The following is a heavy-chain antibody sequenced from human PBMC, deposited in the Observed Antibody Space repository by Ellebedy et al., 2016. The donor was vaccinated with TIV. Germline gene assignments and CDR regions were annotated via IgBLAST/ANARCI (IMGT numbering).Heavy chain of an antibody. D-gene: IGHD1-26*01. J-gene: IGHJ4*02. CDR2: INPNSGGT. CDR1: GYTFTGYY. CDR3: ARDLVGATPVDY. V-gene: IGHV1-2*04. Sequence: AASVKVSCKASGYTFTGYYMHWVRQAPGQGLEWMGWINPNSGGTNYAQKFQGWVTMTRDTSTSTVYMELRSLRSDDTAVYYCARDLVGATPVDYWGQGTLVTVSS.